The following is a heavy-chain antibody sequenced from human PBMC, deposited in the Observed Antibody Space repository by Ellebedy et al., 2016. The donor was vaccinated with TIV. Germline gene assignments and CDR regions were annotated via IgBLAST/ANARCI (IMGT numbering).Heavy chain of an antibody. D-gene: IGHD1-26*01. CDR1: GFTFSSYW. V-gene: IGHV3-74*01. CDR3: ARGRPVGAPTGGWFDP. J-gene: IGHJ5*02. CDR2: INSDGSST. Sequence: GGSLRLSXAASGFTFSSYWMHWVRQAPGKGLVWVSRINSDGSSTSYADSVKGRFTISRDNAKNTLYLQMNSLRAEDTAVYYCARGRPVGAPTGGWFDPWGQGTLVTVSS.